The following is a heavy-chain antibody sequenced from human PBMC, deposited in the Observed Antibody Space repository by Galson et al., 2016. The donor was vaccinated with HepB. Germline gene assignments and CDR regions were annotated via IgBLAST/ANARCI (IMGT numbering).Heavy chain of an antibody. CDR2: INVRNGET. V-gene: IGHV1-18*01. J-gene: IGHJ4*02. CDR3: ARGRSMPYFDS. D-gene: IGHD2-2*01. Sequence: ASGYKFTDYAITWVRQAPGQGLEWMGWINVRNGETNSAQRLQGRVTMTRETSTSTVFLDLRRLRSDDTAMYFCARGRSMPYFDSWGQGTLVTVSS. CDR1: GYKFTDYA.